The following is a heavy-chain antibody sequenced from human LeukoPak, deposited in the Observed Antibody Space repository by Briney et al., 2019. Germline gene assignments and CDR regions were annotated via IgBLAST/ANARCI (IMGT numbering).Heavy chain of an antibody. CDR2: INPSSGGT. D-gene: IGHD1-26*01. CDR3: ARDRGSYFHDAFDI. J-gene: IGHJ3*02. CDR1: GYTFSSYS. V-gene: IGHV1-2*02. Sequence: ASVKVSCKASGYTFSSYSISWVRQAPGQGLEWMGWINPSSGGTNYAQKFQGRVTMTGDTPINTVYMELSRLTSDDAAVYYCARDRGSYFHDAFDIWGQGTMVTVSS.